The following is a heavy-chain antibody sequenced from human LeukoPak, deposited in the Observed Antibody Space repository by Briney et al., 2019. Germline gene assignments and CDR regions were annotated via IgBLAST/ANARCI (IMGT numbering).Heavy chain of an antibody. CDR3: AKDSMLGSPEYYLDY. V-gene: IGHV1-2*02. Sequence: ASVKVSCKASGYTFSGYYMHWLRQAPGQGLEWVGWINLNNGGTRYAQNLQGRVTLTRDTSISTAYMELSRLRSDDTAMYYCAKDSMLGSPEYYLDYWGQRTLVMVSS. CDR2: INLNNGGT. J-gene: IGHJ4*02. D-gene: IGHD1-26*01. CDR1: GYTFSGYY.